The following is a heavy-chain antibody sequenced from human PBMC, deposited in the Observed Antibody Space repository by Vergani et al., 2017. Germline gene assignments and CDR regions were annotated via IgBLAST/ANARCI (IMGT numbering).Heavy chain of an antibody. Sequence: QVQLQESGPGLVKPSETLSLTCTVSGGSISSYYWSWIRQPPGKGMEWIGYIYYRGSTNYNPALKSRVTISVDTSKNQFSLKLSSVTDADTAVYYCAKAELMVYAMGLWWVDPWGQGTLVTVSS. J-gene: IGHJ5*02. V-gene: IGHV4-59*01. D-gene: IGHD2-8*01. CDR3: AKAELMVYAMGLWWVDP. CDR1: GGSISSYY. CDR2: IYYRGST.